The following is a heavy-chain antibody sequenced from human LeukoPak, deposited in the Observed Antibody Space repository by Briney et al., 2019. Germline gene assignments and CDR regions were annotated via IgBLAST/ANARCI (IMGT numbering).Heavy chain of an antibody. CDR2: VKHDGSEK. J-gene: IGHJ4*02. CDR3: ARDAWKDRYFDY. V-gene: IGHV3-7*01. CDR1: GFTFSSYW. D-gene: IGHD1-1*01. Sequence: AGGSLRLSCAASGFTFSSYWMSWVRRAPGKGLEWVANVKHDGSEKFYVDSVKGRFTLSRDNAKNSLYLQMNSLRAEDTAVYYCARDAWKDRYFDYWGQGTLVTVSS.